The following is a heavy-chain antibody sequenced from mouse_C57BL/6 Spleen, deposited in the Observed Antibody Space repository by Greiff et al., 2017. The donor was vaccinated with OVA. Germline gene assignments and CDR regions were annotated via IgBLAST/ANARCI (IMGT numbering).Heavy chain of an antibody. Sequence: EVQVVESGGGLVKPGGSLKLSCAASGFTFSVYGMHWVRQAPEKGLEWVAYISSGSSTIYYADTVKGRFTISRDNAKNTLFLQMTSLRSEDTAMYYCARGPTVGYYAMDYWGQGTSVTVSS. CDR1: GFTFSVYG. CDR2: ISSGSSTI. CDR3: ARGPTVGYYAMDY. J-gene: IGHJ4*01. D-gene: IGHD1-1*01. V-gene: IGHV5-17*01.